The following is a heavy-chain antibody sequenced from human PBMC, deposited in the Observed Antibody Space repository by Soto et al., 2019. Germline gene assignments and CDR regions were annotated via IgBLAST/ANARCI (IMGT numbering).Heavy chain of an antibody. CDR2: ISNSGSRT. CDR1: GFTLRDYF. V-gene: IGHV3-11*01. J-gene: IGHJ3*02. Sequence: QVQLVESGGDMVKPGGSVRISCVASGFTLRDYFLSWIRQAPGRGLEWISYISNSGSRTYYTDSEKGRFTISRDNAKQTLYLEMNSLRVEYTAVYYCATQRWLQRDAFDMWGQGTMVTVSS. D-gene: IGHD5-12*01. CDR3: ATQRWLQRDAFDM.